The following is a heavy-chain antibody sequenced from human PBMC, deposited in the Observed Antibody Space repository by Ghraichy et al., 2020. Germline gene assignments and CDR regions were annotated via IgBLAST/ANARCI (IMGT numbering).Heavy chain of an antibody. CDR2: VTTSGGST. CDR3: AKDRIFGSPSYYFDY. CDR1: GFTFSTYA. D-gene: IGHD3-3*01. Sequence: LSLTCAASGFTFSTYAMTWVRQAPGKGLEWISTVTTSGGSTYYADSVRGRFTISRDNSKSTVYLRMNSLSPADTAIYYCAKDRIFGSPSYYFDYWGQGALVTVSS. V-gene: IGHV3-23*01. J-gene: IGHJ4*02.